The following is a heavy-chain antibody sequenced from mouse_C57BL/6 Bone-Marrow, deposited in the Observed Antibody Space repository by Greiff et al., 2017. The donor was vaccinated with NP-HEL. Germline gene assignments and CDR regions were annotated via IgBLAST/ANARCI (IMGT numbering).Heavy chain of an antibody. Sequence: EVKLQESGGGLVKPGGSLKLSCAASGFTFSDYGMHWVRQAPEKGLEWVAYISSGSSTIYYADTVKGRFTISRDNAKNTLFLQMTSLRSEDTAMYYCASNFYAMDYWGQGTSVTVSS. J-gene: IGHJ4*01. CDR1: GFTFSDYG. CDR2: ISSGSSTI. D-gene: IGHD1-3*01. V-gene: IGHV5-17*01. CDR3: ASNFYAMDY.